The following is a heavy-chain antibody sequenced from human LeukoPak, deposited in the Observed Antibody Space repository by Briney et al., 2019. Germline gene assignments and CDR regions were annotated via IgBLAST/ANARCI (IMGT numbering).Heavy chain of an antibody. V-gene: IGHV4-39*01. CDR1: SGSISSNSYY. CDR2: INYSGST. J-gene: IGHJ5*02. Sequence: KPSETLSLTCTVSSGSISSNSYYWAWIRQPPGKGLEWIGSINYSGSTYYNPSLKSRVTMAVDTSRNQFSLKLSSVTAADTAVYYCAGMIRRVPLDWFDPWGQGTLVTVSS. D-gene: IGHD3-10*01. CDR3: AGMIRRVPLDWFDP.